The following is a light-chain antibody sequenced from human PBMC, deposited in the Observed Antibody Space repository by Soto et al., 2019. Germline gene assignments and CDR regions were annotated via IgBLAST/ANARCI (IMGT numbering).Light chain of an antibody. V-gene: IGLV2-14*01. CDR1: SSDVGGYSY. Sequence: QSALTQPASVSGSPGQSITISCTGTSSDVGGYSYVSWYQQHPGKTPKLMIYEVSNRPSGVSHRFSGSKSGNTASLTISGLQTEDEADYYCSSYTRSSSLVVFGGGTKVTVL. CDR3: SSYTRSSSLVV. CDR2: EVS. J-gene: IGLJ2*01.